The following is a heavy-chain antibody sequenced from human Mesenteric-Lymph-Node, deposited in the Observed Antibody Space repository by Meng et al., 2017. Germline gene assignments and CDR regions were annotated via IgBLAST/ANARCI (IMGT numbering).Heavy chain of an antibody. CDR3: ARDWGDVRGGFDF. J-gene: IGHJ4*02. CDR1: GDSVSNNSAA. D-gene: IGHD3-10*02. V-gene: IGHV6-1*01. CDR2: TYYRSKYYN. Sequence: QDQLPRSVPELVKPQQTPSLSCAISGDSVSNNSAAWNWIRQSPSRGLEWLGRTYYRSKYYNDYALSVKSRITINPDTSKNQFSLQLNSVTPEDTAIYYCARDWGDVRGGFDFWGQGTLVTVSS.